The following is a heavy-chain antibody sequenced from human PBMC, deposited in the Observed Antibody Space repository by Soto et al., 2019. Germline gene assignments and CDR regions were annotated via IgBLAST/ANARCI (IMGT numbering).Heavy chain of an antibody. CDR2: IKSKTDGGTT. Sequence: RRLSCAASVFTFRNAWMIWVRQAPGVGPDWVGRIKSKTDGGTTDYAAPVKGRFTISRDDSKNTLYLQMNRLKTEDTAVYYCTTVGVQMEGGPLEYYGMDVWGQGTKVTVSS. V-gene: IGHV3-15*01. J-gene: IGHJ6*02. CDR1: VFTFRNAW. CDR3: TTVGVQMEGGPLEYYGMDV. D-gene: IGHD1-1*01.